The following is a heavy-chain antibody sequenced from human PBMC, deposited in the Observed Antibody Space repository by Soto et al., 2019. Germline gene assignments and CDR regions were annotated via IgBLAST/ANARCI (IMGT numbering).Heavy chain of an antibody. CDR2: ISGGGDTT. Sequence: EVQLLESGGGLVQPGGSLRLSCAASGFTFNNYAMTWVREAPGKGLEWVSAISGGGDTTSYADSVKGRFTVSRDGSKNTQYLQMSSLRTEDTALYYCAKGRGCSESLTPRVAFWGQGNLVNVSS. V-gene: IGHV3-23*01. CDR1: GFTFNNYA. CDR3: AKGRGCSESLTPRVAF. D-gene: IGHD3-10*02. J-gene: IGHJ4*02.